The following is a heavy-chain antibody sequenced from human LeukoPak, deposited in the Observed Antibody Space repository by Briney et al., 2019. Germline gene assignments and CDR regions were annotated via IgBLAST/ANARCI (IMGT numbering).Heavy chain of an antibody. J-gene: IGHJ4*02. CDR3: ARSSSGWRNPLFDY. Sequence: PSETLSLTCTVSGGSMSSYYWSWIRQPPGKGLEWIGYIYYSGSTNYNPSLKSRVTISVDTSKNQFTLKLSSVTAADTAVYYCARSSSGWRNPLFDYWGQGTLVTVSS. CDR1: GGSMSSYY. CDR2: IYYSGST. D-gene: IGHD6-19*01. V-gene: IGHV4-59*12.